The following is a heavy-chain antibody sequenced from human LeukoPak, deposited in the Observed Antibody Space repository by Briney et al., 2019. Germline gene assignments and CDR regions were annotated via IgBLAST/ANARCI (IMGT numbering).Heavy chain of an antibody. CDR3: AALGDYAVFGLDY. Sequence: PSETLSLTCSVSGGSISSYYWSWVRQPPGKGLEWIGNIYYTGRTNYNPSLKSRVIISIDTSKNQFSLNLSSVTAADTAVYYCAALGDYAVFGLDYWGQGTLVTVSS. CDR2: IYYTGRT. V-gene: IGHV4-59*08. J-gene: IGHJ4*02. CDR1: GGSISSYY. D-gene: IGHD4-17*01.